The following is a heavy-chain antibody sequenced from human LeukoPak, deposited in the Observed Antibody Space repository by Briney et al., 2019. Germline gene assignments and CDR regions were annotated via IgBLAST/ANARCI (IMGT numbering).Heavy chain of an antibody. V-gene: IGHV4-59*01. CDR2: IHSSGST. J-gene: IGHJ4*02. Sequence: KPSETLSLTCTVSGFSITTYYRSWIRQSPGNGLEWIGQIHSSGSTTYNSSLKSRVTISLVTSKNQFSLHLSSATATDTAVYYCARDIREVGESHYFDYWGQGTLVTVTS. CDR3: ARDIREVGESHYFDY. D-gene: IGHD1-26*01. CDR1: GFSITTYY.